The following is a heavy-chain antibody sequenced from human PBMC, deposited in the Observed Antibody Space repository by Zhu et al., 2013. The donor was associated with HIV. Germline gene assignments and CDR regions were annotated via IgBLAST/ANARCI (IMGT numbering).Heavy chain of an antibody. V-gene: IGHV1-69*01. CDR3: ASHGADGYNEFPAFDI. CDR2: IIPIFGTA. Sequence: QVQLVQSGAEVKKPGASVKVSCKASGGTFSSYAISWVRQAPGQGLEWMGGIIPIFGTANYAQKFQGRVTITAEESTSTAYMELSSLRSEDTAVYYCASHGADGYNEFPAFDIWGQGTMVTVXS. CDR1: GGTFSSYA. D-gene: IGHD5-12*01. J-gene: IGHJ3*02.